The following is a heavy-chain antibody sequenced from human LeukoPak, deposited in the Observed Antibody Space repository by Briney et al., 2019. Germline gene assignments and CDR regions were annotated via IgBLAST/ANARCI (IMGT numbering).Heavy chain of an antibody. Sequence: SETPSLTCTVSGGSISSYYWSWIRQPPGKGLEWIGYVFYSGSTNYNPSLKSRATISVDTSKNQFSLKLSSVTAADTAVYYCARVGRMVRGVIIDAFDIWGQGTMVTVSS. J-gene: IGHJ3*02. CDR1: GGSISSYY. D-gene: IGHD3-10*01. V-gene: IGHV4-59*08. CDR2: VFYSGST. CDR3: ARVGRMVRGVIIDAFDI.